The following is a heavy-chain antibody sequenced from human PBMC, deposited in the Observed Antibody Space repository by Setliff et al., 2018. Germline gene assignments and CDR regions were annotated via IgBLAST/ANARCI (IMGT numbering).Heavy chain of an antibody. V-gene: IGHV1-69*05. D-gene: IGHD6-6*01. CDR2: IIPILGTA. Sequence: VKVSCKASGGTFSSYAISWVRQAPGQGLEWMGGIIPILGTANYAQQFQGRVTITRDESMTTAYMEVSSLRSEDTAMYYCARGGIAARPGSWVYFDYWGQGTLVTVSS. J-gene: IGHJ4*02. CDR1: GGTFSSYA. CDR3: ARGGIAARPGSWVYFDY.